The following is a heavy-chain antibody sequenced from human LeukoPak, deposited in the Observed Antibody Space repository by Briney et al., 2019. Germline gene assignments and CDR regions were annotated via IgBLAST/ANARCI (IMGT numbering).Heavy chain of an antibody. CDR1: GGSISSGGYY. V-gene: IGHV4-31*03. CDR3: ARAIYDSSGFYQDYAFDI. D-gene: IGHD3-22*01. J-gene: IGHJ3*02. Sequence: SETLSLTCTVSGGSISSGGYYWSWIRQHPGKGLEWIGYIYYSGSTYYNPSLKSRVTISVDTSKNQFSLKLSSVTAADTAVYYCARAIYDSSGFYQDYAFDIWGQGTMVTVSS. CDR2: IYYSGST.